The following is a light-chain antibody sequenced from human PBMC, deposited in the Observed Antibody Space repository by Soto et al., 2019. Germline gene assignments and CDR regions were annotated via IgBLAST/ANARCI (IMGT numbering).Light chain of an antibody. V-gene: IGKV3-20*01. CDR2: GAS. Sequence: EIVLTQSPGSLSLSPCDRATLSCRSSQSVSSSYLAWYQQKPGQAPRLLIYGASSRATGIPDRFSGSGSGTDFTLTISRLEPEDFAVYYCQQYGSSPLITFGQGTRLEI. CDR3: QQYGSSPLIT. J-gene: IGKJ5*01. CDR1: QSVSSSY.